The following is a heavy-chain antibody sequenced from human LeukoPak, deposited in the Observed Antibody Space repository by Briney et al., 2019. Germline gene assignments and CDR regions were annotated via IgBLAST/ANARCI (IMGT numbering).Heavy chain of an antibody. Sequence: PGGSLRLSCAASGFTVSSNYMSWVRQGPGKGLECVSVIYSGGSTYYADSVKGRFTISRDNSKNTLYLQMNSLRAEDTAVYYCARVFGGSGWYDAFDIWGQGTMVTVSS. D-gene: IGHD6-19*01. CDR2: IYSGGST. V-gene: IGHV3-66*01. J-gene: IGHJ3*02. CDR1: GFTVSSNY. CDR3: ARVFGGSGWYDAFDI.